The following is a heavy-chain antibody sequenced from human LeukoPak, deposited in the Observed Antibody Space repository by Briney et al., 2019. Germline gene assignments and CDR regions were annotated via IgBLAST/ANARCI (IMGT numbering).Heavy chain of an antibody. Sequence: SETLSLTCTVSGGSISSYYWSWIRQPPGKGLEWIGYIYYSGSTNYNPSLKSRVTISVDTSKNQFSLKLSSVTAADTAVYYCARYYDSSGYSRFDYWGQGTLVTVSS. CDR1: GGSISSYY. CDR3: ARYYDSSGYSRFDY. D-gene: IGHD3-22*01. V-gene: IGHV4-59*01. CDR2: IYYSGST. J-gene: IGHJ4*02.